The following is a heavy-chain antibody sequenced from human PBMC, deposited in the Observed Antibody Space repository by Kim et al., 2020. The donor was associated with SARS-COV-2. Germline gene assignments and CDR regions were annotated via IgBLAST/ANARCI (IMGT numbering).Heavy chain of an antibody. J-gene: IGHJ4*02. CDR3: AREAGNDGVDS. D-gene: IGHD1-1*01. Sequence: GGSLRLSCAASGFTFSDYGIHWVRQAPGKGLAWVAYIRYDGINKYYAESVQGRFTISRDNSKNTVFLLMSSLRVDDTGVYYCAREAGNDGVDSWGQGTPGSVYS. CDR1: GFTFSDYG. V-gene: IGHV3-30*02. CDR2: IRYDGINK.